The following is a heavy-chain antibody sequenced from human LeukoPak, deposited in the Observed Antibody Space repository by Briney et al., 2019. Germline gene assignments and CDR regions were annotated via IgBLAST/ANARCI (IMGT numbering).Heavy chain of an antibody. CDR2: IYYSGST. V-gene: IGHV4-39*01. CDR3: ARHPSGSYPLDY. D-gene: IGHD3-10*01. J-gene: IGHJ4*02. CDR1: GGPISSSSYY. Sequence: PSETLSLTCTVSGGPISSSSYYWGWIRQPPGKGLEWIGSIYYSGSTYYNPSLKSRVTISVDTSKNQFSLKLSSVTAADTAVYYCARHPSGSYPLDYWGQGTLVTVSS.